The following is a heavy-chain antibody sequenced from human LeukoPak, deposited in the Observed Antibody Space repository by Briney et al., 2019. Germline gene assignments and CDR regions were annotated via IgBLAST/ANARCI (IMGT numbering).Heavy chain of an antibody. CDR2: IRSKANNYVT. V-gene: IGHV3-73*01. D-gene: IGHD3-10*01. J-gene: IGHJ4*02. Sequence: PGGSLRLSCAGSGFTFSDSAVHWVRQASGKGLEWVGRIRSKANNYVTAYAASVKGRFTVSRDDSKNTAYLQMDSLKTEDTAVYYCARAFYGSGSPVGYWGQGTLVTVSS. CDR1: GFTFSDSA. CDR3: ARAFYGSGSPVGY.